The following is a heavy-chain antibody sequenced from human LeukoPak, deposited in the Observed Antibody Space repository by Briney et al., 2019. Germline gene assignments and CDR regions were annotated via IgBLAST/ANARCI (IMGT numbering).Heavy chain of an antibody. V-gene: IGHV1-46*01. CDR1: GYTFTSYY. CDR3: ARVDIKGGYYDSSGYSLFDY. D-gene: IGHD3-22*01. J-gene: IGHJ4*02. Sequence: GASVKVSCKASGYTFTSYYMHWVRQAPGQGLEWMGIINPSGGSTSYAQKFQGRVTMTRDTSTSTVYMELSSLRSEDTAVYYCARVDIKGGYYDSSGYSLFDYWGQGALVTVSS. CDR2: INPSGGST.